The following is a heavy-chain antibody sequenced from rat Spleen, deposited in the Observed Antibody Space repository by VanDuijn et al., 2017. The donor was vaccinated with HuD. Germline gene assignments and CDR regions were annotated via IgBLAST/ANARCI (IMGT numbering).Heavy chain of an antibody. D-gene: IGHD1-12*02. J-gene: IGHJ4*01. CDR3: ATDGFYDGTYYAVYVMDA. Sequence: EVQLVESGGGLIQPGRSLKLSCAASGFIFSNFDMAWVRQAPTKGLEWVASLSSGGGDTYYRDSVKGRFTISRDNAENTLFLQMDSLRSEDTATYYCATDGFYDGTYYAVYVMDAWGQGASVTVSS. CDR2: LSSGGGDT. CDR1: GFIFSNFD. V-gene: IGHV5S23*01.